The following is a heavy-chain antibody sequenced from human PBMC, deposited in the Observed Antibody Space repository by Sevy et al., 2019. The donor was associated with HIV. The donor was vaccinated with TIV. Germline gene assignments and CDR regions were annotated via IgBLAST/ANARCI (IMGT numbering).Heavy chain of an antibody. J-gene: IGHJ3*01. CDR1: GGSITTYY. Sequence: SETLSLTCSVSGGSITTYYWSWFRQPAGKGLEWIGRFYSSSGSTDYNPSFRSRVTMSVDTSKNLFSMRLSSVTAADTAMYYCARDNRYSFNASDLWGQGTMVTVSS. D-gene: IGHD5-18*01. CDR2: FYSSSGST. V-gene: IGHV4-4*07. CDR3: ARDNRYSFNASDL.